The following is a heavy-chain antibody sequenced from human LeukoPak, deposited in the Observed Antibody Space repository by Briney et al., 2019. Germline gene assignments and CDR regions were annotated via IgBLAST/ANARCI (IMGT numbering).Heavy chain of an antibody. Sequence: GGSLRLSCTASGFTFGDYAMSWFRQAPGKGLEWVSSIDRRGGNTYYADSVKGRFTISRDNSKNTLFLLMNSLRAEDTAVFHCASKTGKTGTYDWGQGTLVTVSS. J-gene: IGHJ4*02. D-gene: IGHD1-1*01. CDR3: ASKTGKTGTYD. CDR1: GFTFGDYA. CDR2: IDRRGGNT. V-gene: IGHV3-23*01.